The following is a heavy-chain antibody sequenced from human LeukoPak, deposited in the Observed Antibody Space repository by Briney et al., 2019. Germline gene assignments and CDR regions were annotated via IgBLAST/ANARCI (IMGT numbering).Heavy chain of an antibody. CDR3: ARDFYGGNSGAPTFDY. D-gene: IGHD4-23*01. J-gene: IGHJ4*02. V-gene: IGHV3-21*01. CDR2: ISSSSSYI. CDR1: GFTFSSYS. Sequence: PGGSLRLSCAASGFTFSSYSMNWVRQAPGKGLEWVSSISSSSSYIYYADSVKGRFTISRDNAKNSLYLQMNSLRAEDTAVYYCARDFYGGNSGAPTFDYWGQGTLVTVSS.